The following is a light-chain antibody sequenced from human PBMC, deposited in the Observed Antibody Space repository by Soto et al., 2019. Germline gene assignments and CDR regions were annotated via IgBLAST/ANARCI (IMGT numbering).Light chain of an antibody. CDR1: QSVSNY. CDR3: QQYSTFPVT. J-gene: IGKJ5*01. CDR2: AAS. Sequence: DIQMTQSPSSRSASVGDRVTITCRASQSVSNYLNLYQQKPGKAPTLLIYAASTLQSGDPSRISGSGSGTDFTLTISSLQPDDFATYYCQQYSTFPVTLGQGTRLEIK. V-gene: IGKV1-39*01.